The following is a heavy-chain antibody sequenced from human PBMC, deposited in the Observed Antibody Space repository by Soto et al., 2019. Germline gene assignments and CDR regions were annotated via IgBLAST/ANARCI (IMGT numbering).Heavy chain of an antibody. CDR2: ISSSSSYI. CDR3: ACCSGGSCYLLDY. D-gene: IGHD2-15*01. J-gene: IGHJ4*02. V-gene: IGHV3-21*01. Sequence: EVQLVESGGGLVKPGGSLRLSCAASGFTFSSYSMNWVRQAPGKGLEWVSSISSSSSYIYYADSVKGRFTISRDNAKNSLYLQMNSLRAEDTAVYYCACCSGGSCYLLDYWGQGTLVTVSS. CDR1: GFTFSSYS.